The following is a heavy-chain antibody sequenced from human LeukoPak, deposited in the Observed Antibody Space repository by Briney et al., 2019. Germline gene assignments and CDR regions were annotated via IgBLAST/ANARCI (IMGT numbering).Heavy chain of an antibody. CDR1: EFTFSSYT. Sequence: PGGSLRLSCAASEFTFSSYTMHWVRQAPGKGLEWVALISYDGSDKYYADSVKGRFTISRDNSKNTLYLQMNNLRAEDATMYYCAGAPSGYYPYFDCWGQGTLVTVSS. CDR2: ISYDGSDK. CDR3: AGAPSGYYPYFDC. D-gene: IGHD3-3*01. V-gene: IGHV3-30*04. J-gene: IGHJ4*02.